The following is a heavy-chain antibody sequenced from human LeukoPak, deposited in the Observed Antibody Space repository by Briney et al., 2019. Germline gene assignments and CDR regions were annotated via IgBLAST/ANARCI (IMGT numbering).Heavy chain of an antibody. CDR1: GFPFSSYS. V-gene: IGHV3-21*01. J-gene: IGHJ4*02. Sequence: GGSLRLSYAASGFPFSSYSMNWDRQAPGKGLEWVSSISSSSSYIYYADSVKGRFTISRDNAKNSLYLQMNSLRAEDTAVYYCASDGELVGGFDYWGQGTLVTVSS. D-gene: IGHD6-13*01. CDR2: ISSSSSYI. CDR3: ASDGELVGGFDY.